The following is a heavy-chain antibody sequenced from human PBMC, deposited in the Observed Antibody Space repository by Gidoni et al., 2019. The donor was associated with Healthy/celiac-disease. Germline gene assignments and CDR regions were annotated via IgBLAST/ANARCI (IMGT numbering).Heavy chain of an antibody. CDR2: IHYSGST. V-gene: IGHV4-31*03. J-gene: IGHJ5*02. D-gene: IGHD3-16*01. CDR3: ARRRTDDVLDWFDP. CDR1: GVSIPSGGSY. Sequence: QFPLHSPGPGLVKPSQTLSLTCPFPGVSIPSGGSYWSWIRQHPGKGLEWIGYIHYSGSTYYNPSLTSRVTISVDTSKNQFSLKLSSVTAADTAVYYCARRRTDDVLDWFDPWGQGTLVTVSS.